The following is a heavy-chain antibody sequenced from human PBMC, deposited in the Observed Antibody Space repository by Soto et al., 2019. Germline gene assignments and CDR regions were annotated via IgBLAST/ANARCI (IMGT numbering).Heavy chain of an antibody. J-gene: IGHJ4*02. CDR3: ARDVAWYGEYDY. Sequence: QVQLVESGGGVVQPGRSLRLSCAASGFTFSSYAMHWVRQAPGKGLEWGAVISDDGRNKYYADSVKGRFTISRDNSKNTPYLQMSSLRSEDTAVYYCARDVAWYGEYDYWGQGSLVIVSS. CDR1: GFTFSSYA. V-gene: IGHV3-30*04. D-gene: IGHD3-10*01. CDR2: ISDDGRNK.